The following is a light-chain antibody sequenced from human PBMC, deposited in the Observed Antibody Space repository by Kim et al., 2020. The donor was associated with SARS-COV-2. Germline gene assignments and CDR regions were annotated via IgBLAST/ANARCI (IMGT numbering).Light chain of an antibody. Sequence: SYELTQPLSVSVALGQTARITCGGNNIGSENVHWYQQKPGQAPVVVIYRDSDRPSGIPERFSGSNSGNTATLTISRAQAGDEGDYYCQVWDSNTVIFGGGTQLTVL. CDR2: RDS. J-gene: IGLJ2*01. CDR3: QVWDSNTVI. V-gene: IGLV3-9*01. CDR1: NIGSEN.